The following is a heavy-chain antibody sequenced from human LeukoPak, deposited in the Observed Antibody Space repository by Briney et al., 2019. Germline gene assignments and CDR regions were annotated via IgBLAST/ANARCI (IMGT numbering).Heavy chain of an antibody. CDR3: ARVRVVTQDFDY. CDR2: ISHSGNT. J-gene: IGHJ4*02. D-gene: IGHD4-23*01. CDR1: GGSISSYY. Sequence: SETLSLTCTASGGSISSYYWSWIRQPPGKGLEWIGFISHSGNTNYNPSLKSRVTISIDTSKSQFSLKLRSVIAADTAVYYCARVRVVTQDFDYWGQGTLVTVSP. V-gene: IGHV4-59*01.